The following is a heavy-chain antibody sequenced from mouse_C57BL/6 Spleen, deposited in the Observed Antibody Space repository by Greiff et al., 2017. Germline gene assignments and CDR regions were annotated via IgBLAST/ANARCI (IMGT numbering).Heavy chain of an antibody. D-gene: IGHD1-1*01. CDR2: IWTGGGT. V-gene: IGHV2-9-1*01. Sequence: QVQLQQSGPGLVAPSQSLSITCTVSGFSLTSYAITWVRQPPGKGLEWLGVIWTGGGTNYNSALKSRLSISKDNSKSQVFLKMNSLQTEDTARYYCARNRSITTVVDAMGCWGNVTSVTVDS. J-gene: IGHJ4*01. CDR1: GFSLTSYA. CDR3: ARNRSITTVVDAMGC.